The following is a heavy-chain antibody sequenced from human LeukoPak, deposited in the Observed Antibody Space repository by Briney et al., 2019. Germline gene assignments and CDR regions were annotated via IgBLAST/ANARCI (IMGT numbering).Heavy chain of an antibody. D-gene: IGHD2-2*01. CDR1: GFTFSSYG. J-gene: IGHJ4*02. CDR2: ISYDGSNK. V-gene: IGHV3-30*18. Sequence: QAGGSLRLSCAASGFTFSSYGMHWVRQAPGKGLEGVAVISYDGSNKYYADSVKGRFTISRDNSKNTLYLQMNSLRAEDTAVYYCAKDDCSSTSCYGSRVHTHIIDYWGQGTLVTVSS. CDR3: AKDDCSSTSCYGSRVHTHIIDY.